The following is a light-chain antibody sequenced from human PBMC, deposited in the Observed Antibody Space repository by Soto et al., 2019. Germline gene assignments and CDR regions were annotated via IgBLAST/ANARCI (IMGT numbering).Light chain of an antibody. CDR2: DVT. J-gene: IGLJ2*01. V-gene: IGLV2-14*03. CDR1: TSDIGAYNY. Sequence: QSVLTQPASVSGSPGQSITISCTGTTSDIGAYNYVSWYQHHPGKAPKLLIYDVTDRPSGVSDRFSGSKSGNTASLTISGLLAEDEADYFCSSYTTINTVVVFGGGTKLTVL. CDR3: SSYTTINTVVV.